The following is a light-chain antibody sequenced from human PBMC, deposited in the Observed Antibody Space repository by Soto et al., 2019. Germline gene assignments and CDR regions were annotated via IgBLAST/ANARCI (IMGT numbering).Light chain of an antibody. V-gene: IGLV2-14*01. CDR1: SSDLGIYNY. J-gene: IGLJ1*01. CDR2: EVT. Sequence: QSALAQPASVSGSPGQSIAISCSGSSSDLGIYNYVSWYQQHPGKVPKLIIFEVTNRPSGVSNRFSGSKSGNTASLTISGLQAEDGADYYCSSYTASSTRVFGTGTKVT. CDR3: SSYTASSTRV.